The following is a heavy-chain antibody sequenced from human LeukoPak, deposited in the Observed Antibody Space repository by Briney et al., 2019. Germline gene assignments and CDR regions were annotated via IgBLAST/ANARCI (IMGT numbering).Heavy chain of an antibody. Sequence: GGSLRLSCAASGFTVSSNYMSWVRQAPGKGLEWVSAISGSGGSTYYADSVKGRFTISRDNSKNTLYLQVNSLRDEDTAVYYCAKDRIAAVGSPYYYYGMDVWGQGTTVTVSS. V-gene: IGHV3-23*01. J-gene: IGHJ6*02. CDR2: ISGSGGST. CDR1: GFTVSSNY. CDR3: AKDRIAAVGSPYYYYGMDV. D-gene: IGHD6-13*01.